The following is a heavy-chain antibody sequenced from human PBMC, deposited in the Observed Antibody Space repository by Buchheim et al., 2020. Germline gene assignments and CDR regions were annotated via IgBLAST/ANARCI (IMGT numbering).Heavy chain of an antibody. CDR2: LSGSGGST. D-gene: IGHD4-11*01. CDR3: AKEDTVTTFDY. J-gene: IGHJ4*02. CDR1: GFTLRSYA. V-gene: IGHV3-23*01. Sequence: EVQMLESGGGLVQPGGSLRLSCAASGFTLRSYAMIWVRQAPGQGLEWVSALSGSGGSTYYADSVTGRFTISSDNYKTTLYLQMNSLRAKDTAVYYCAKEDTVTTFDYWGQGTL.